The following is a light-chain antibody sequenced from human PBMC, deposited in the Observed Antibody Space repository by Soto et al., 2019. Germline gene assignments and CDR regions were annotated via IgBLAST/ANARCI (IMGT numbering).Light chain of an antibody. CDR1: TGAVTSGHY. V-gene: IGLV7-46*01. CDR3: LLSYNGPYV. J-gene: IGLJ1*01. CDR2: DTS. Sequence: QAVVTQEPSLTVSPGGTITLTCGSSTGAVTSGHYPYWFQQKPGQAPRTLIYDTSNKHSWTPARFSGSLLGGKAALTLSGAQPDDEADYYCLLSYNGPYVFGAGTKLNVL.